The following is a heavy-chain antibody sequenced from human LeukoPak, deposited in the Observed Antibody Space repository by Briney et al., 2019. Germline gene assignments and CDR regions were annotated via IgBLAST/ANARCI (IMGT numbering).Heavy chain of an antibody. CDR2: ISYDGSNK. J-gene: IGHJ3*02. CDR3: ARVYGGNSDDAFDI. D-gene: IGHD4-23*01. CDR1: GFTFSSYA. V-gene: IGHV3-30-3*01. Sequence: GRSLRLSCAASGFTFSSYAMHWVRQAPGKGLEWVAVISYDGSNKYYADSVKGRFTISRDNSKNTLYLQMNSLRAEDTAVYYCARVYGGNSDDAFDIWGQGTMVTVSS.